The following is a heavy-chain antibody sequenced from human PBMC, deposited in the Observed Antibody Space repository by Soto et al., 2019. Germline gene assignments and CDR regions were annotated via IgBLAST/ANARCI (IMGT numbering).Heavy chain of an antibody. CDR2: IYHSGST. CDR1: GGSISSGGYS. Sequence: PSETLSLTCAVSGGSISSGGYSWSWIRQPPGNGLEWIGYIYHSGSTYYNPSLKSRVTISVDRSKNQFSLKLSSVTAADTAVYYCARTTSTDTYWFDPWGQGTLVTVSS. D-gene: IGHD1-26*01. CDR3: ARTTSTDTYWFDP. V-gene: IGHV4-30-2*01. J-gene: IGHJ5*02.